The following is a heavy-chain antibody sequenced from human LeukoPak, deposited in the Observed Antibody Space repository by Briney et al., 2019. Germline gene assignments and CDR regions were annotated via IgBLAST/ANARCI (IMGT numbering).Heavy chain of an antibody. CDR1: GYTFTSYG. CDR2: ISAYNGNT. V-gene: IGHV1-18*01. D-gene: IGHD5-12*01. Sequence: ASVRVSCKASGYTFTSYGISWVRQAPGQSLEWMGWISAYNGNTNYAQKLQGRVTMTTDTSTSTAYMELRSLRSDDTAVYYCARVDRYSGSTDAFDIWGQGTMVTVSS. CDR3: ARVDRYSGSTDAFDI. J-gene: IGHJ3*02.